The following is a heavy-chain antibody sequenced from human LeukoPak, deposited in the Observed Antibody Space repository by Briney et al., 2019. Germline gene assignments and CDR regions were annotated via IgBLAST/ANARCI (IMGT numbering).Heavy chain of an antibody. CDR3: ARVDYGSGSYGYYYYYYMDA. CDR1: GFTFSTYS. V-gene: IGHV3-21*01. Sequence: MPGGSLRLSCAASGFTFSTYSMNWVRQAPGKGLEWVSSISSRGSYIYYADSVKGRFTISRDNAKNSLYLQMNSLRAEDTAVYHCARVDYGSGSYGYYYYYYMDAWGKGTTVTISS. J-gene: IGHJ6*03. D-gene: IGHD3-10*01. CDR2: ISSRGSYI.